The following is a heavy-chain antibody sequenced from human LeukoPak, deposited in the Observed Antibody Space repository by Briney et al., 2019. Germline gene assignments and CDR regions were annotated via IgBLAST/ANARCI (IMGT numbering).Heavy chain of an antibody. CDR1: GFTFSDYY. J-gene: IGHJ4*02. Sequence: GGSLRLSCAASGFTFSDYYMSWIRQAPGKGLDWVSYISSSGSIINYADSVKGRFTISRDNAKNSLYLQMNSLRAEDTAVYYCARDGERWLRDVGYWGQGTLVTVSS. D-gene: IGHD5-24*01. CDR3: ARDGERWLRDVGY. CDR2: ISSSGSII. V-gene: IGHV3-11*04.